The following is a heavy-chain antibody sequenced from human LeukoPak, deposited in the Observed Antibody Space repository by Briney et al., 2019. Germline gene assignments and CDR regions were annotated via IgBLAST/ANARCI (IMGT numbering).Heavy chain of an antibody. V-gene: IGHV3-21*04. CDR2: ISSSTSYI. D-gene: IGHD1/OR15-1a*01. CDR1: GFTFSSYS. Sequence: PGGSLRLSCAASGFTFSSYSMNWIRQAPGKGLEWVSSISSSTSYIYYADSAKGRFTISKDNAKNSLYLQMNSLRAEDTAMYYCAKGTKPVMTIPDYWGQGILVTVSS. CDR3: AKGTKPVMTIPDY. J-gene: IGHJ4*02.